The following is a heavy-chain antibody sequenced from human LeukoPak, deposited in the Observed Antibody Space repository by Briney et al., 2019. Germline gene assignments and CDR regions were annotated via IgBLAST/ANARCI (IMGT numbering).Heavy chain of an antibody. CDR2: INSDGSDT. CDR3: ARDNLD. V-gene: IGHV3-74*01. Sequence: GGSLSLSCAVSGLTFRNYRMHWVRQAPGKGLVWVSRINSDGSDTTHADSVKGRFTISRGNAKNTLFLQMNSLRAEDTAVYYCARDNLDWGQGTVVSVSS. J-gene: IGHJ1*01. D-gene: IGHD3-16*01. CDR1: GLTFRNYR.